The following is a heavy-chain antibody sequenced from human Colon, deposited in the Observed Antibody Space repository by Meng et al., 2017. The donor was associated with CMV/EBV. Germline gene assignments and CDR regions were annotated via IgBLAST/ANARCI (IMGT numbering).Heavy chain of an antibody. D-gene: IGHD3-22*01. V-gene: IGHV1-2*02. J-gene: IGHJ1*01. Sequence: HGQMGQDGAWGMKPGAPAHVAVQASGSTLPGYCLHWVRQAPGQGLEWMGWINPNSGGTNYAQKFQGRFTMTRDTSIRTAYMELSRLRSDDTAVYYCATVSSGYYLYFQHWGQGTLVTVSS. CDR3: ATVSSGYYLYFQH. CDR2: INPNSGGT. CDR1: GSTLPGYC.